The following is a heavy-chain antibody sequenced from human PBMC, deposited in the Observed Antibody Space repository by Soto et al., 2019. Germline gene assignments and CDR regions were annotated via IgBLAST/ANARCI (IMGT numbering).Heavy chain of an antibody. D-gene: IGHD2-2*01. CDR3: ARHEAMYHDY. J-gene: IGHJ4*02. Sequence: SETLSLTCTVSGGSISRYYWSWIRQPPGKGLEWIGEINHSGSTNYNPSLKSRVTISVDTSKNQFSLKLSSVTAADTAVYYCARHEAMYHDYWGQGTLVTVSS. V-gene: IGHV4-59*08. CDR1: GGSISRYY. CDR2: INHSGST.